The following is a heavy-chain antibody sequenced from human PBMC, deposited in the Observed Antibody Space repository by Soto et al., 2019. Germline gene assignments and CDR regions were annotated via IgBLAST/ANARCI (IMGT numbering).Heavy chain of an antibody. CDR3: ARGLRGYSYGYSYSDWFDP. V-gene: IGHV1-69*13. J-gene: IGHJ5*02. Sequence: SVKVSCKASGGTFSSYAISWVRQAPGQGLEWMGGIIPIFGTANYAQKFQGRVTITADESTSTAYMELSSLRSEDTAVYYCARGLRGYSYGYSYSDWFDPWGQGTLVTVSS. CDR2: IIPIFGTA. CDR1: GGTFSSYA. D-gene: IGHD5-18*01.